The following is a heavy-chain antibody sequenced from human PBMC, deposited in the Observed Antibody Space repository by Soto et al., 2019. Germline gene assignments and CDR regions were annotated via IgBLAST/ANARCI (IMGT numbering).Heavy chain of an antibody. J-gene: IGHJ3*02. CDR3: ARLGIKLWLFADHAFDI. CDR2: IIPIFGTA. D-gene: IGHD5-18*01. Sequence: ASVKGSCKASGGTFSSYAISWVRQAPGQGLEWMGGIIPIFGTANYAQKFQGRVTITADESTSTAYMELSSLRSEDTAVYYCARLGIKLWLFADHAFDIWGQGTMVTVSS. V-gene: IGHV1-69*13. CDR1: GGTFSSYA.